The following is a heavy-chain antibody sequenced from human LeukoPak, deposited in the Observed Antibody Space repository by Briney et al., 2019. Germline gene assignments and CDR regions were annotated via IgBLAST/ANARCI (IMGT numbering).Heavy chain of an antibody. CDR3: AKDSSRIVGPTSDY. J-gene: IGHJ4*01. Sequence: GGSLRLSCAASGFTFSSYAMSWVRQAPGKGLEWVSAISGSGGSTYYADSVKGRFTISRDNSKNTLYLQMNSLRAEDTAVYYCAKDSSRIVGPTSDYWVHGTLVTVSS. CDR2: ISGSGGST. D-gene: IGHD1-26*01. CDR1: GFTFSSYA. V-gene: IGHV3-23*01.